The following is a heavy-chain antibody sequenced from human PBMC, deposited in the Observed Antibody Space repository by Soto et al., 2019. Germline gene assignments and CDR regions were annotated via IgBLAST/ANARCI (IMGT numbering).Heavy chain of an antibody. CDR3: AKYSSGWYYPFDY. CDR2: ISGSGGST. CDR1: GFTFSSYA. D-gene: IGHD6-19*01. Sequence: GGSLRLSCAASGFTFSSYAMSWVRQAPGKGLEWVSAISGSGGSTYYADSVKGRFTISRDNSKNTLYLQMNSLRAEDTALFYCAKYSSGWYYPFDYWGQGTLVTVSS. J-gene: IGHJ4*02. V-gene: IGHV3-23*01.